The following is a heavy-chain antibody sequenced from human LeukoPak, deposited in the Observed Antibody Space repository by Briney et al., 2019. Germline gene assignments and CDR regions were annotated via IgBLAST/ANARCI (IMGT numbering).Heavy chain of an antibody. CDR1: GFNFNHYW. CDR3: ARGGSESDY. V-gene: IGHV3-7*01. Sequence: GGSLRLSCAASGFNFNHYWMTWVRQSPGKGLEWVANIKEDGTEKNYVDSVKGRFTISRDNAKNSLYLQMNSLRAEDTALYYCARGGSESDYWGQGTLVTVSS. CDR2: IKEDGTEK. J-gene: IGHJ4*02.